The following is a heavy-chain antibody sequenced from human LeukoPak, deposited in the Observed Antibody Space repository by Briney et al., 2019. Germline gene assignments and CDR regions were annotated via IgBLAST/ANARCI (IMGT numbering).Heavy chain of an antibody. CDR1: GFTFSSYS. J-gene: IGHJ6*03. Sequence: GGSLRLSCAASGFTFSSYSMNWVRQAPGKGLEWVSSISSSSSTIYYADSVKGRFTISRDNAKNSLYLQMNSLRAEDTAVYYCARGVAARRPYYYYMDVWGKGTTVTVSS. D-gene: IGHD6-6*01. CDR2: ISSSSSTI. CDR3: ARGVAARRPYYYYMDV. V-gene: IGHV3-48*01.